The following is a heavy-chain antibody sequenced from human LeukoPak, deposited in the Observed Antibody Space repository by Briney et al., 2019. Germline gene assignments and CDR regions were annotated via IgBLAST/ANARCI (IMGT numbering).Heavy chain of an antibody. V-gene: IGHV4-59*08. CDR1: GDSVSSYY. J-gene: IGHJ5*02. Sequence: PSETLSLTCTVSGDSVSSYYWSWIRQPPGKGLEWIAYIYYSGSTKYNPSLKSRVTISLDRSKNQFSLKLRSVTAADTAVYYCARLQVHCGGDCYTRWFDPWGQGTLVTVSS. CDR3: ARLQVHCGGDCYTRWFDP. CDR2: IYYSGST. D-gene: IGHD2-21*02.